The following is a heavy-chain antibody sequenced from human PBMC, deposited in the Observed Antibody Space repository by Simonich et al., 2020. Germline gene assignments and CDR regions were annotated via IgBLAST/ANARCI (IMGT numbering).Heavy chain of an antibody. J-gene: IGHJ6*02. Sequence: QVQLQESGPGLVKPSETLSLTCAVSGYSISSGYYWGWIRQPPGKGLEWMGSIYHKGSTYYNPSLKSRATISVDTSKNQFSLKLSSVTAADTAVYYCARVGYSNYYYYGMDVWGQGTTVTVSS. CDR1: GYSISSGYY. CDR3: ARVGYSNYYYYGMDV. V-gene: IGHV4-38-2*01. CDR2: IYHKGST. D-gene: IGHD6-13*01.